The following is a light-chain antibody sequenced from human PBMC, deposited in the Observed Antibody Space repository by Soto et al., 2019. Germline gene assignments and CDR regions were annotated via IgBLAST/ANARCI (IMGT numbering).Light chain of an antibody. CDR1: LPIRRY. V-gene: IGKV1-27*01. J-gene: IGKJ4*01. CDR2: AXS. CDR3: QKYNSATRT. Sequence: DIHMSQSPSSLSASVGDRVTRTXRSCLPIRRYFAWDQQHPGXIPNXXXDAXSTLQAGGPSRLSGSGSAKDFTLTISSLQAEDVAAYYFQKYNSATRTFGGGTKVDIK.